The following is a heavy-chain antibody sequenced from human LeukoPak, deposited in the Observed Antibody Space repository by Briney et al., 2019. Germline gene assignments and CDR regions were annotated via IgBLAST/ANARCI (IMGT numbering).Heavy chain of an antibody. CDR1: GGSFSGYY. D-gene: IGHD4-11*01. CDR3: ARELTYSLLYYLDY. Sequence: SETLSLTCAVYGGSFSGYYWSWIRQPPGKGLEWIGEINHSGSTNYNPSLKSRVTISVDTSKNQFSLKLSSVTAADTAVYYCARELTYSLLYYLDYWGQGTLVTVSS. CDR2: INHSGST. J-gene: IGHJ4*02. V-gene: IGHV4-34*01.